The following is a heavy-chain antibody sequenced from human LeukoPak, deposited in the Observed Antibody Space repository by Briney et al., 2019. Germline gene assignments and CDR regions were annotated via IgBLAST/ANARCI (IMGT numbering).Heavy chain of an antibody. CDR1: GFIFSQYS. CDR2: IRSSSET. CDR3: ARDAGNSGYGCDL. V-gene: IGHV3-48*01. D-gene: IGHD5-12*01. J-gene: IGHJ5*02. Sequence: SGGSLRLSCAASGFIFSQYSMNWVRQAPGKGLEWVSHIRSSSETFYADSVKGRFTISRDNVRNSLYLQMNNLRGEDTAIYYCARDAGNSGYGCDLWGQGTLVTVSS.